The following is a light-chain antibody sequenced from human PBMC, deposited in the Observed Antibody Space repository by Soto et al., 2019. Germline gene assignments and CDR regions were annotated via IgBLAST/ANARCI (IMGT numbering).Light chain of an antibody. CDR2: DAS. V-gene: IGKV3-11*01. Sequence: EIVLTQSPATLSLSPGERATLSCRASQSVGNYLAWYQRKPGQAPRLLIYDASNRATGIPARFSGSGSGTDFTLTISSLQPEDSATYYCQQFNDYPLTFGQGTRLEIK. CDR1: QSVGNY. CDR3: QQFNDYPLT. J-gene: IGKJ5*01.